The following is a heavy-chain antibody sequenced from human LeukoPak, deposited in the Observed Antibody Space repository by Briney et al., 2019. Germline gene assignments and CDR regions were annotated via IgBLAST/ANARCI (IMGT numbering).Heavy chain of an antibody. V-gene: IGHV1-3*04. J-gene: IGHJ4*02. Sequence: ASVKVSCKASGYTFNSNVIHWLRQAPGQRLEWMGWTNTANGNTKYSQKFQGRVSITRDTPATTAYMELSALRSEDSAVYFCARGGAVHYDDSSAYYYFDYWGQGTLATVS. CDR2: TNTANGNT. D-gene: IGHD3-22*01. CDR1: GYTFNSNV. CDR3: ARGGAVHYDDSSAYYYFDY.